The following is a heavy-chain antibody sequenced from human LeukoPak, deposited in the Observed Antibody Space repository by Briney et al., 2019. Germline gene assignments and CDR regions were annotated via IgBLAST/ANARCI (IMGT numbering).Heavy chain of an antibody. Sequence: SETLSLTCTVSGGSISSGTYYWYWIRQPAGKGLEWIGRIYTSGITNYNPSLKSRVTISVDTSKNQFSLKLTSVTASDAAVYYCARLPDPWGQGTLVTVSS. V-gene: IGHV4-61*02. CDR3: ARLPDP. CDR1: GGSISSGTYY. CDR2: IYTSGIT. J-gene: IGHJ5*02.